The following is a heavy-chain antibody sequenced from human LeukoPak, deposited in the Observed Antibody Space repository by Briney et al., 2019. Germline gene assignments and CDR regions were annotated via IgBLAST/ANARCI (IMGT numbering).Heavy chain of an antibody. CDR3: ARARKNIAVAGTYYFDY. V-gene: IGHV4-30-4*08. CDR2: IYYSGST. CDR1: GGSISSGDYY. J-gene: IGHJ4*02. D-gene: IGHD6-19*01. Sequence: SQTLSLTCTVSGGSISSGDYYWSWIRQPPGKGLEWIGYIYYSGSTYYNPSLKSRVTISVGTSKNQFSLKLSSVTAADTAVYYCARARKNIAVAGTYYFDYWGQGTLVAVSS.